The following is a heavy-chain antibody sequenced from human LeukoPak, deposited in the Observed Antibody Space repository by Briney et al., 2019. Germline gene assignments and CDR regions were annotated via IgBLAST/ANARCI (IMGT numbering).Heavy chain of an antibody. Sequence: GGSLRLSCAASGFTFSDAWMSWVRQAPGKGLEWVGRIKSKTDGGTTDYAAPAKGRFTISRDDSKNTLYLQMNSLKTEDTAVYYCTTDQLYYYGSGSYYAYYFDYWGQGTLVTVSS. CDR2: IKSKTDGGTT. V-gene: IGHV3-15*01. D-gene: IGHD3-10*01. J-gene: IGHJ4*02. CDR1: GFTFSDAW. CDR3: TTDQLYYYGSGSYYAYYFDY.